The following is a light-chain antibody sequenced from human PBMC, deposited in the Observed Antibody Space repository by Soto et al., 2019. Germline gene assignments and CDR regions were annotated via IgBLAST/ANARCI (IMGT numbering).Light chain of an antibody. V-gene: IGLV1-40*01. CDR2: GNS. J-gene: IGLJ3*02. Sequence: QSVLTKPPSVSGAPGQRVTISCTGSSSNIGAGYDVHWYQQLPGTAPKLLIYGNSNRPSGVPDRFSGSKSGPSASLAITGLQAEDEADYYCNSYDSSLSGSVFGGGTKLTVL. CDR3: NSYDSSLSGSV. CDR1: SSNIGAGYD.